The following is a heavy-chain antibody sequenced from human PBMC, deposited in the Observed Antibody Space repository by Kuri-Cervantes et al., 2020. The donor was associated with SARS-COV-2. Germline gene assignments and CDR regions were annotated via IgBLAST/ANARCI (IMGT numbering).Heavy chain of an antibody. CDR2: ISGSGGST. D-gene: IGHD3-22*01. V-gene: IGHV3-23*01. J-gene: IGHJ4*02. CDR1: GFTFSSYS. CDR3: ARDPDYYDSSGYYGGFDY. Sequence: GGSLRLSCAASGFTFSSYSMNWVRQAPGKGLEWVSAISGSGGSTYYADSVKGRFTISRDNSKNTLYLQMNSLRAEDTAVYYCARDPDYYDSSGYYGGFDYWGQGTLVTVSS.